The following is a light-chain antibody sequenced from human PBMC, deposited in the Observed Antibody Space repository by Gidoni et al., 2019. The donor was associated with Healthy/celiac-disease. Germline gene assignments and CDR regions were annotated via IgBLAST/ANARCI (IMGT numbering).Light chain of an antibody. V-gene: IGKV1-5*03. CDR2: KAS. CDR1: QSISSW. J-gene: IGKJ1*01. Sequence: DIQMTQSPSTLSASVGDRVTITCRASQSISSWLAWYQQKPGKAPKLLIYKASSLESGVPSRFSGSGSGTEFTLPISSLQPDDFATYYCQQYNRYSRTFGQGTKVEIK. CDR3: QQYNRYSRT.